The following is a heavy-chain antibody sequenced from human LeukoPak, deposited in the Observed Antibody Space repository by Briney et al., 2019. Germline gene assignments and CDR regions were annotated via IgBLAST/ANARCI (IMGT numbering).Heavy chain of an antibody. CDR1: GGSFNGYY. CDR3: ARGRPYYYDTRPIDP. V-gene: IGHV4-34*01. J-gene: IGHJ5*02. CDR2: INHSGST. Sequence: SETLSLTCAVYGGSFNGYYWTWIRQPPGKGLEWIGEINHSGSTDYSPSLKGRVNISVDPSKKQSSLKLSGVTVADTAVYYCARGRPYYYDTRPIDPWGQGTLVTVSS. D-gene: IGHD3-22*01.